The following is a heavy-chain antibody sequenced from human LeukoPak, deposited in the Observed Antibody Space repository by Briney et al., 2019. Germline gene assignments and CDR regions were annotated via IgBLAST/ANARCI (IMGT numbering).Heavy chain of an antibody. Sequence: GGSLRLSCAASGFTFSSYSMNWVRQAPGKGLEWVSYISSSSSTIYYADSVKGRFTISRDNAKNSLYLQMNSLRAEDTAVYYCARPRDGCYYDSSGYYWWGQGTLVTVSS. CDR2: ISSSSSTI. CDR3: ARPRDGCYYDSSGYYW. D-gene: IGHD3-22*01. V-gene: IGHV3-48*01. CDR1: GFTFSSYS. J-gene: IGHJ4*02.